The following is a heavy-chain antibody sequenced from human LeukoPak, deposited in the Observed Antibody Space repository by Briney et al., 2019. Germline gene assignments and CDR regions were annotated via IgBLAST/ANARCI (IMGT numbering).Heavy chain of an antibody. CDR3: ARGRLEGSSWYYFDY. V-gene: IGHV4-34*01. CDR2: INHSGST. Sequence: SETLSLTCAVYGGSFSGYYWSWIRQPPGKGLEWIGEINHSGSTNYNPSLKGRVTISVDTSKNQFSLELSSVTAADTAVYYCARGRLEGSSWYYFDYWGQGTLVTVSS. CDR1: GGSFSGYY. J-gene: IGHJ4*02. D-gene: IGHD6-13*01.